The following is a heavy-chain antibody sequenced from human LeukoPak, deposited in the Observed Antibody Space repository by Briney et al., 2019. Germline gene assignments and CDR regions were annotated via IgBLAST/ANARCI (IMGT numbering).Heavy chain of an antibody. J-gene: IGHJ3*02. CDR2: IYYSGST. CDR1: GGSISSYY. D-gene: IGHD3-22*01. Sequence: SETLSLTCTVSGGSISSYYWSWIRQPPGKGLEWIGYIYYSGSTNYNPSLKSRVTISVDTPKNQFSLKLSSVTAADTAVYYCARASSSITLGYYDSSGYYFDAFDIWGQGTMVTVSS. V-gene: IGHV4-59*01. CDR3: ARASSSITLGYYDSSGYYFDAFDI.